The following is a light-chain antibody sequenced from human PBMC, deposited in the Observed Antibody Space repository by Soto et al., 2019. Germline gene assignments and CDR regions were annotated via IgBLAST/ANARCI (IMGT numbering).Light chain of an antibody. V-gene: IGKV3-15*01. CDR1: QRVSSN. Sequence: EIVMTQSPATLSVSPGERATLSCRASQRVSSNLAWYQQKPGQAPRLLIYGASTRATGIPARFSGSGSETEFTLTISSLQSEDFALYYCQEYIQWPPGMFGPGTTVDIK. J-gene: IGKJ1*01. CDR3: QEYIQWPPGM. CDR2: GAS.